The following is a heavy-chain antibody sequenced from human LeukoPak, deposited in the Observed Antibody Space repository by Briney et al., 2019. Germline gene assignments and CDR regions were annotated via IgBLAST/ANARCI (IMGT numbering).Heavy chain of an antibody. Sequence: SETLSLTCTVSGGSISSSSYYWGWIRQPPGKGLEWIGSIYYSGSTYYNPSLKSRVTISVDTSKNQFSLKLSSVTAADTAVYYCARDTGSLYYYYYMDVWGKGTTVTVSS. V-gene: IGHV4-39*07. CDR3: ARDTGSLYYYYYMDV. J-gene: IGHJ6*03. CDR1: GGSISSSSYY. CDR2: IYYSGST.